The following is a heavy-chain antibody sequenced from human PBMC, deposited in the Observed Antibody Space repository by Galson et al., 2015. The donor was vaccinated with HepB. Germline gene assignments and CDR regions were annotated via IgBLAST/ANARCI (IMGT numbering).Heavy chain of an antibody. J-gene: IGHJ4*02. V-gene: IGHV3-53*01. Sequence: SLRLSCAASGFTVSSNYMSWVRQAPGKGLEWVSVIYSGGSTYYADSVKGRFTISRDNSKNTLYLQMNSLRAEDTAVYYCARGSSSSWAKYRYWGQGTLVTVSS. CDR1: GFTVSSNY. CDR3: ARGSSSSWAKYRY. CDR2: IYSGGST. D-gene: IGHD6-13*01.